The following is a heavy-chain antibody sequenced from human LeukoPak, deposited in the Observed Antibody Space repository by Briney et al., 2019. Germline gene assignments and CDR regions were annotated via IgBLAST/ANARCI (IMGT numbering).Heavy chain of an antibody. CDR1: RFTFSSYS. D-gene: IGHD4-17*01. CDR3: ARDGYGDPIDY. J-gene: IGHJ4*02. V-gene: IGHV3-21*01. Sequence: PGGSLRLSCAASRFTFSSYSMNWVRQAPGKGLEWVSYISSSSSYIYYADSVKGRFTISRDNAKNSLYLQMDSLRAEDTAVYYCARDGYGDPIDYWGQGTLVTVSS. CDR2: ISSSSSYI.